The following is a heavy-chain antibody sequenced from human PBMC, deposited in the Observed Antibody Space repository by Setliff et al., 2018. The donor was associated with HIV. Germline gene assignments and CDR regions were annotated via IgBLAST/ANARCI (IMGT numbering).Heavy chain of an antibody. CDR2: IYYSGST. CDR1: GGSISSSSYY. CDR3: ASQYYDYVWGSYRYGYFDY. J-gene: IGHJ4*02. D-gene: IGHD3-16*02. V-gene: IGHV4-39*01. Sequence: LTCTVSGGSISSSSYYWGWIRQPPGKGLEWIGSIYYSGSTYYNPSLKSRVTISVDTSKNQFSLKLSSVTAADTAVYYCASQYYDYVWGSYRYGYFDYWGQGTLVTVSS.